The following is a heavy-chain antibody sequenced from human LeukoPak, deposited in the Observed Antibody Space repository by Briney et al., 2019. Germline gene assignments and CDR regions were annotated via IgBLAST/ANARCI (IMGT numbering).Heavy chain of an antibody. Sequence: GGSLRLSCAASGFTFSSYSMNWVRQAPGKGLEWVSYISSSSSTIYYADSVKGRFTISRDNSKNTLYLQMNSLRAEDTAVYYCAKDGYSYGYVLGYWGQGTLVTVSS. CDR3: AKDGYSYGYVLGY. V-gene: IGHV3-48*01. CDR1: GFTFSSYS. CDR2: ISSSSSTI. D-gene: IGHD5-18*01. J-gene: IGHJ4*02.